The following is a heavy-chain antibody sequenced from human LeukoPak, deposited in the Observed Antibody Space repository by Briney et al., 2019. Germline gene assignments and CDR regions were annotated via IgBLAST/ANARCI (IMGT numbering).Heavy chain of an antibody. J-gene: IGHJ4*02. D-gene: IGHD3-22*01. CDR1: GYTFTSYY. CDR3: ARAGLGITMIAVYLH. Sequence: GASVKVSCKASGYTFTSYYMHWVRQAPGQGLEWMGIINPSGGSTSYAQKFQGRVTMTRDMSTSTVYMELSSLRSEDTAVYYCARAGLGITMIAVYLHWGQGTLVSVSS. CDR2: INPSGGST. V-gene: IGHV1-46*01.